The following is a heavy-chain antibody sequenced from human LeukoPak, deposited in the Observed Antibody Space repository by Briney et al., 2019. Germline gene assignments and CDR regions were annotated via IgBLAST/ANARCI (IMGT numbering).Heavy chain of an antibody. V-gene: IGHV3-21*01. J-gene: IGHJ4*02. CDR3: ARVPDSGPHCSSTSCPFDY. CDR2: ISISSYI. CDR1: GFTFSSYS. Sequence: GGSLRPSCAASGFTFSSYSMNWVRQAPGKGLEWVSSISISSYIYYADSVKGRFTISRDNAKNSLYLQMNSLRAEDTAVYYCARVPDSGPHCSSTSCPFDYWGQGTLVTVSS. D-gene: IGHD2-2*01.